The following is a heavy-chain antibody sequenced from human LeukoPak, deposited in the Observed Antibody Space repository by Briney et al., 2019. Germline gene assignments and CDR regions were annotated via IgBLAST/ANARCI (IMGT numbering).Heavy chain of an antibody. V-gene: IGHV1-2*02. D-gene: IGHD6-13*01. CDR1: GYTFTCYY. Sequence: ASVKGSCKASGYTFTCYYMHWVRQAPGQGLEWMGWINPNSGGTNYAQKFQGRVTMTRDTYISTAYMELSRLRSDDTAVYYCARDHSSTTRGWFDPWGQGTLSPSPQ. J-gene: IGHJ5*02. CDR3: ARDHSSTTRGWFDP. CDR2: INPNSGGT.